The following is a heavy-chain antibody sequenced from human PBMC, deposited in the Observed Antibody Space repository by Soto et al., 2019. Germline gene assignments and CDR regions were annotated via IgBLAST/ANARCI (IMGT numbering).Heavy chain of an antibody. CDR2: IFYSGST. V-gene: IGHV4-39*07. J-gene: IGHJ4*02. CDR1: GDSITRSNFY. Sequence: SETLSLTCTVSGDSITRSNFYWGWIRQPPGKGLEWLGSIFYSGSTFYNPALKSRVTISIDTSKNQFSLRLTSVTAADTAIYYCARDISASDGDYWGQGTLVTVSS. CDR3: ARDISASDGDY. D-gene: IGHD2-21*01.